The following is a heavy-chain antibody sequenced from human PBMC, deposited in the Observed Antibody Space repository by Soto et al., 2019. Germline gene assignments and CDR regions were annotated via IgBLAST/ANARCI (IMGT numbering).Heavy chain of an antibody. V-gene: IGHV3-23*01. D-gene: IGHD3-22*01. J-gene: IGHJ4*02. CDR2: LTGSSSNI. Sequence: PGGSLRLSCAASGFSFRNYAMSWVRQAPGKGLEWISTLTGSSSNIYYADSVKGRFAISRDNSRNTLYLQVNSLRAEDTAVYYCAKDLYYHDSSGYYYSEPLDYWGQGTPVTVSS. CDR3: AKDLYYHDSSGYYYSEPLDY. CDR1: GFSFRNYA.